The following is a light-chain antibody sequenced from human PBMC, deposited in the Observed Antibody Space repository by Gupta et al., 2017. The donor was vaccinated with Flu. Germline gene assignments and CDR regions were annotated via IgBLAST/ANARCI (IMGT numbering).Light chain of an antibody. V-gene: IGKV3-20*01. CDR2: DAS. CDR3: QRYDESPLN. CDR1: QSVSISN. J-gene: IGKJ4*01. Sequence: EILLTHSPGTLSFSSGERATLSCRASQSVSISNLAWYQQTPGQAPRLLIYDASIRATGLADRFSGRASATDFTLTISMLAPEDSTVYCCQRYDESPLNFGGGTKVEIK.